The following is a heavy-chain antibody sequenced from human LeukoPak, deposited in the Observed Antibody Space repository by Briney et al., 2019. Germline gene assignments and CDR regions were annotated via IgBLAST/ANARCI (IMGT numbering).Heavy chain of an antibody. D-gene: IGHD6-19*01. CDR3: ARDSGTLTKRAQPRIAVAGSGY. V-gene: IGHV7-4-1*02. CDR1: GYTFTSYA. Sequence: ASVKVSCKASGYTFTSYAMNWVRQAPGQGLEWMGRINTNTGNPTYAQGFTGRFVFSLDISVSTAYLQISSLKAEDTAVYYCARDSGTLTKRAQPRIAVAGSGYWGQGTLVTVSS. J-gene: IGHJ4*02. CDR2: INTNTGNP.